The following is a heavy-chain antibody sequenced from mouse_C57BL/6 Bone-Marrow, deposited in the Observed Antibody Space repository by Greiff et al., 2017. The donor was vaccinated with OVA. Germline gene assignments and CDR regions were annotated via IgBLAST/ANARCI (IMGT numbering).Heavy chain of an antibody. J-gene: IGHJ2*01. V-gene: IGHV3-6*01. CDR2: ISYDGSN. CDR1: GYSITSGYY. Sequence: DVKLQESGPGLVKPSQSLSLTCSVTGYSITSGYYWNWIRQFPGNKLEWMGYISYDGSNNYNPSLKNRISITRDTSKNQFFLKLNSVTTEDTATYYCAREGGDYDFFDYWGQGTTLTVSS. D-gene: IGHD2-4*01. CDR3: AREGGDYDFFDY.